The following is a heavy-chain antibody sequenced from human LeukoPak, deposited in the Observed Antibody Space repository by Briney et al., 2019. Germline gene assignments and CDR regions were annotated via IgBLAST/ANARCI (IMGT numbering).Heavy chain of an antibody. V-gene: IGHV1-46*01. CDR1: GYTFTGYY. D-gene: IGHD4-11*01. CDR3: ARDSLGTTAYSNPSNWFDP. Sequence: GASVKVSCKASGYTFTGYYMHWVRQAPGQGLEWMGIINPSGGSTSYAQKFQGRVTMTRDTSTSTVYMELSSLRSEDTAVYYCARDSLGTTAYSNPSNWFDPWGQGTLVTVSS. J-gene: IGHJ5*02. CDR2: INPSGGST.